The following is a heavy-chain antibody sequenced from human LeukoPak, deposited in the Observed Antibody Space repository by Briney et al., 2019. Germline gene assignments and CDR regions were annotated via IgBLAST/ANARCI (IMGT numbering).Heavy chain of an antibody. CDR2: IYYSGST. V-gene: IGHV4-31*03. J-gene: IGHJ4*02. CDR3: ARGLHGYYYDSSGSRYFDY. Sequence: PSQTLSLTCTVSGGSISSGGYYWSWIRQHPGTGLEWIGYIYYSGSTYYNPSLESRVTISVDTSKNQFSLKLSSVTAADTAVYYCARGLHGYYYDSSGSRYFDYWGQGTLVTVSS. D-gene: IGHD3-22*01. CDR1: GGSISSGGYY.